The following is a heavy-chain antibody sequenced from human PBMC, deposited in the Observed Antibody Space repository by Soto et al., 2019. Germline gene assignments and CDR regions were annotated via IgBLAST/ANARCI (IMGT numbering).Heavy chain of an antibody. CDR2: INAGNGNT. J-gene: IGHJ4*02. Sequence: ASVKVSCKASGYTFTSYAMHWVRQAPGQRLEWMGWINAGNGNTKYSQKFQGRVTITRDTSASTAYMELSSLRSEDTAVYYCARVRATGWFGEFRTFDYWGQGTLVTVSS. CDR1: GYTFTSYA. CDR3: ARVRATGWFGEFRTFDY. V-gene: IGHV1-3*01. D-gene: IGHD3-10*01.